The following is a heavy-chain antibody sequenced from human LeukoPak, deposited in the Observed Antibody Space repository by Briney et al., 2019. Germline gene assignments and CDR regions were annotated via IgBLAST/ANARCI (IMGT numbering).Heavy chain of an antibody. Sequence: SETLSLTCAVYGGSFSGYYWSWIRQPRGKGLEWFGYIFHSGSTYYSPSLVGGVTMSVDRPKNQFSLKLSSVTAADTAMYYCARAGYYDSSGYFSFSFDRWGQGTLVTVSS. CDR2: IFHSGST. CDR3: ARAGYYDSSGYFSFSFDR. J-gene: IGHJ4*02. D-gene: IGHD3-22*01. CDR1: GGSFSGYY. V-gene: IGHV4-34*12.